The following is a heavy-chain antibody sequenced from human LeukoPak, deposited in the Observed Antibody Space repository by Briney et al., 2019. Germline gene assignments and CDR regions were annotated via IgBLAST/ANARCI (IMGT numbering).Heavy chain of an antibody. CDR3: AKDVANYGSGSYDY. V-gene: IGHV3-23*01. J-gene: IGHJ4*02. CDR2: ISGSGGST. CDR1: GFTFSSYS. D-gene: IGHD3-10*01. Sequence: PGGSLRLSCAASGFTFSSYSMSWVRQAPGKGLEWVSGISGSGGSTYYADSVKGRFTLSRDNSKNTLYLQMNSLRAEDTAVYYCAKDVANYGSGSYDYWGQGPLVTVSS.